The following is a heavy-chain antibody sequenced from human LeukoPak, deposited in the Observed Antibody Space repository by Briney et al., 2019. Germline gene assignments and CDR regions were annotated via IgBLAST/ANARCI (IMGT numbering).Heavy chain of an antibody. CDR2: FDPEDGET. CDR1: GYTLTELS. D-gene: IGHD2-2*01. CDR3: ARTCSSTSCHNHFDY. Sequence: ASVKVSCKVSGYTLTELSMHWVRQAPGKGLEWMGGFDPEDGETVYAQKFQGRVTMTEDTSTDTAYMELSSLRSEDTAVYYCARTCSSTSCHNHFDYWGQGTLVTVSS. V-gene: IGHV1-24*01. J-gene: IGHJ4*02.